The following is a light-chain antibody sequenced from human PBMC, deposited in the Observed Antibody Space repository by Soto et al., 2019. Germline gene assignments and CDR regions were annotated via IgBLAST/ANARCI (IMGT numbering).Light chain of an antibody. V-gene: IGLV2-11*01. Sequence: QSALTQPRSVSGSPGQSVTISCTGTSSDVGGYNYVSWYQHHPGKAPKVMIYDVSKRPSGVPDRFSGSKSGNTASLTISGLQAEDEADYYCFSFTSTNTHVFGSGTKVTVL. J-gene: IGLJ1*01. CDR1: SSDVGGYNY. CDR2: DVS. CDR3: FSFTSTNTHV.